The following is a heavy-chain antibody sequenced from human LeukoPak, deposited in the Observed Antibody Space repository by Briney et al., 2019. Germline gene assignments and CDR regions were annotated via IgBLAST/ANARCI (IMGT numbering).Heavy chain of an antibody. D-gene: IGHD7-27*01. Sequence: KGSGPTLVNPTQTLTLTCTFSGFSLTTIGMGVGWIRQPPGKALEWLALIYWDDDRRYSPSLKSRLTITKDTSKNQVVLTMTNMDPVDTAVYYCAHRPAWGPPKTYFFDYWGQGTLVTVSS. CDR2: IYWDDDR. V-gene: IGHV2-5*02. CDR3: AHRPAWGPPKTYFFDY. CDR1: GFSLTTIGMG. J-gene: IGHJ4*02.